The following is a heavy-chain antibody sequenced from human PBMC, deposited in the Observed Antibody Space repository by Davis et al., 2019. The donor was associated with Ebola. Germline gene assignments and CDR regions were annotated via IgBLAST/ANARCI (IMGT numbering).Heavy chain of an antibody. V-gene: IGHV1-24*01. Sequence: AASVKVSCKVSGYPLGELSIHWVRQAPGRGLEWMGRFDPEDSETIYAQTFQGRVTMTEDISTDTAYMEFSSLRAEDTAVYYCARAQFPTTSDHWGQGTLVTVSS. D-gene: IGHD1-1*01. CDR3: ARAQFPTTSDH. J-gene: IGHJ4*02. CDR2: FDPEDSET. CDR1: GYPLGELS.